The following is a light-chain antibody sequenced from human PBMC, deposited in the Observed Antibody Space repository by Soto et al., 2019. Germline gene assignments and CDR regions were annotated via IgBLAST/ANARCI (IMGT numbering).Light chain of an antibody. Sequence: QSALTQPASVSGSLGQSITISCTGTSRDVGSYNLVSWYQQHPGKAPKLMIYEVTKRPSGVSNRFSASKSGNTASLTISGLQAEDEADYYCCSYAGSSTVRFGGGAKLTVL. V-gene: IGLV2-23*02. J-gene: IGLJ2*01. CDR2: EVT. CDR1: SRDVGSYNL. CDR3: CSYAGSSTVR.